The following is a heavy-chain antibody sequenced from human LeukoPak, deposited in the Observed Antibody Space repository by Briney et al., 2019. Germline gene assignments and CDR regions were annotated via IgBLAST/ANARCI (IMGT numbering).Heavy chain of an antibody. Sequence: TRGSLRVSSAAPGFTFSSHSMNCVRLAPGKGLEWVSSISSSSYIYSADSVKGRFTVSRDNAKNSLYLQMISLRAEDTAVYYGARDPVLRYSDSSGIRVDYWVQGTLASVPS. CDR1: GFTFSSHS. CDR2: ISSSSYI. V-gene: IGHV3-21*01. D-gene: IGHD3-22*01. J-gene: IGHJ4*02. CDR3: ARDPVLRYSDSSGIRVDY.